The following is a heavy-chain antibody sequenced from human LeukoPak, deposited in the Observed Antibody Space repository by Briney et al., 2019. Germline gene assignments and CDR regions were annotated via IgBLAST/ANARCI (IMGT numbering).Heavy chain of an antibody. CDR3: AKDRSCTGSSCNVGS. D-gene: IGHD2-2*01. J-gene: IGHJ3*01. CDR2: IGASGEST. V-gene: IGHV3-23*01. Sequence: GGSLRLSCAASGFTFSVAAMTWVRQAPGKGLEWVSLIGASGESTYYADSVKGRFTISRDNSKNTLFLQMNSLRAEDTAVYYCAKDRSCTGSSCNVGSWGQGTMVTVSS. CDR1: GFTFSVAA.